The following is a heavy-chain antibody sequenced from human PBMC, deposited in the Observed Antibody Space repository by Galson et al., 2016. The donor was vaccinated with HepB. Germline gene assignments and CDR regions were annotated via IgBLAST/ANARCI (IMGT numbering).Heavy chain of an antibody. CDR3: ARVGPSGYFFDS. J-gene: IGHJ4*02. CDR1: GFTFSSYA. V-gene: IGHV3-23*01. D-gene: IGHD3-22*01. CDR2: ISGSGQST. Sequence: SLRLSCAASGFTFSSYAMSWVRQAPGKGLEWISSISGSGQSTYYRDSVEGRFTSSRDNSKNTLYLQMNSLRAEDTATYFCARVGPSGYFFDSWGQGALVIVSS.